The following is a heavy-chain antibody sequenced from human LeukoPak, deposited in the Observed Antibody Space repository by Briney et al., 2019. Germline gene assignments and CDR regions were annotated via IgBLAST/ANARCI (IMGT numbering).Heavy chain of an antibody. CDR3: ARELQLLSAFDI. D-gene: IGHD2-2*01. Sequence: GSVRVSCKASVYAFTSYGISWGRESPGHGLKGMGWFSAYNANTKYAQKRQGTATMNTHTSTSTAYMGLRSLTSDHTGVYYCARELQLLSAFDIGGKETMVTVSS. CDR1: VYAFTSYG. CDR2: FSAYNANT. V-gene: IGHV1-18*01. J-gene: IGHJ3*02.